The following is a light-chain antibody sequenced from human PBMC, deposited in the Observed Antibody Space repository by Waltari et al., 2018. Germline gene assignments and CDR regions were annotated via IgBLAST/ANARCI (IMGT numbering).Light chain of an antibody. CDR3: QQSYTVPIT. CDR2: AAS. CDR1: QSVSSF. V-gene: IGKV1-39*01. Sequence: DIQMTKSPSSLSASVGDRVTITCRASQSVSSFLNRYQQKPGKAPQLLIYAASTLESGVPSRFSGSGSGTDFTLAISSLQLEDFATYYCQQSYTVPITFGPGTKVDIK. J-gene: IGKJ3*01.